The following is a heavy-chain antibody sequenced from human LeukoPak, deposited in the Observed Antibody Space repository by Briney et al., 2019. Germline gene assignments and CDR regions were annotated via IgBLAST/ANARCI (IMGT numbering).Heavy chain of an antibody. CDR3: ASRVVVAATGWFDP. CDR1: GGSFSGYY. D-gene: IGHD2-15*01. CDR2: IYYSGST. Sequence: SETLSLTCAVYGGSFSGYYWSWVRQPPGKGLEWIGYIYYSGSTNYNPSLKSRVTISVDTSKNQFSLKLSSVTAADTAVYYCASRVVVAATGWFDPWGQGTLVTVSS. V-gene: IGHV4-59*12. J-gene: IGHJ5*02.